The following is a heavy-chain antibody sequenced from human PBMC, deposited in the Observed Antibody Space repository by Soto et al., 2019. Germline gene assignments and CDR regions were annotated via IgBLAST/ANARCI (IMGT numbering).Heavy chain of an antibody. Sequence: SETLSLTCAVYGGSFSGYYGSWIRQPPGKGLEWIGEINHSGSTNYNPSLKSRVTISVDTSKNQFSLKLSSVTAADTAVYYCARGQALNIVVVPAAVRKIFDYWGQGTLVTVSS. CDR2: INHSGST. D-gene: IGHD2-2*01. CDR3: ARGQALNIVVVPAAVRKIFDY. CDR1: GGSFSGYY. J-gene: IGHJ4*02. V-gene: IGHV4-34*01.